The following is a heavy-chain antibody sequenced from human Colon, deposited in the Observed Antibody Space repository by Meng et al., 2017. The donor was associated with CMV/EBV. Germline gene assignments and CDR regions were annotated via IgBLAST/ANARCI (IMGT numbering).Heavy chain of an antibody. Sequence: GESLKISCAASGFTFSSYDMHWVRQATGKGLEWVSAIGTAGDTYYPGSVKGRFTISRENAKNSLYLQMNSLTAADTAVYYCAKVLSSFWTGGELDSWGQGTLVTVSS. V-gene: IGHV3-13*01. CDR1: GFTFSSYD. CDR2: IGTAGDT. D-gene: IGHD3/OR15-3a*01. CDR3: AKVLSSFWTGGELDS. J-gene: IGHJ4*02.